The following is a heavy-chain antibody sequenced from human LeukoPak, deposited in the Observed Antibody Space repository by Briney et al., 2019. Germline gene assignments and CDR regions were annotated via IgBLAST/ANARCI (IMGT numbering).Heavy chain of an antibody. CDR1: GFTFRGYG. D-gene: IGHD6-6*01. CDR3: ARGPNSNWSGLDF. V-gene: IGHV3-48*04. J-gene: IGHJ4*02. Sequence: GGSLRLSCAASGFTFRGYGMNWVRQAPGKGLEWVSYLSGSSSSIYYADSVKGRFTISRDNAKNTLYLQVNNLRAEDTAVYYCARGPNSNWSGLDFWGQGTLLTVSS. CDR2: LSGSSSSI.